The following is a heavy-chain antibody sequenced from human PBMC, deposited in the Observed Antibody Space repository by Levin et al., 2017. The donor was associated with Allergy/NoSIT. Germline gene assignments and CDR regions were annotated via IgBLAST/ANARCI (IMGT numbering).Heavy chain of an antibody. D-gene: IGHD4-11*01. CDR3: ARDPTYSNYYWFDP. Sequence: ASVKVSCKASGYTFTGYYMHWVRQAPGQGLEWMGWINPNSGGTNYAQKFQGRVTMTRDTSISTAYMELSRLRSDDTAVYYCARDPTYSNYYWFDPWGQGTLVTVSS. CDR1: GYTFTGYY. CDR2: INPNSGGT. V-gene: IGHV1-2*02. J-gene: IGHJ5*02.